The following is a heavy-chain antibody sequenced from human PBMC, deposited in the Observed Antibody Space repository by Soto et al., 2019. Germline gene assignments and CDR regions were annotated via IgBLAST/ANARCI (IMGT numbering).Heavy chain of an antibody. Sequence: PSETLSLTCAVYGGSFSATYYWSWIRQPPGKGLEWIGYIYYDGGTTYNSSLKSRVTISTDTSRSQLSLQLTSATPADTAVYYCARVLPGIAAAYDAFDVWGQGTMVTVSS. CDR3: ARVLPGIAAAYDAFDV. V-gene: IGHV4-59*01. CDR1: GGSFSATYY. J-gene: IGHJ3*01. CDR2: IYYDGGT. D-gene: IGHD6-13*01.